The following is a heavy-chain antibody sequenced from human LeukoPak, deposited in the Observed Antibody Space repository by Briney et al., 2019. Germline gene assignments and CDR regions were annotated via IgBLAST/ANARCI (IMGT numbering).Heavy chain of an antibody. CDR3: VRESPARHFDFDY. V-gene: IGHV1-2*06. D-gene: IGHD6-6*01. J-gene: IGHJ4*02. Sequence: ASVKVSCKASGYTFTGYYMHWVRQAPGQGLEWMGRINPNSGGTNYAQKFQGRVTMTRDTSISTAYMELSRLRSDDTAVYYCVRESPARHFDFDYWGQGALVTVSS. CDR1: GYTFTGYY. CDR2: INPNSGGT.